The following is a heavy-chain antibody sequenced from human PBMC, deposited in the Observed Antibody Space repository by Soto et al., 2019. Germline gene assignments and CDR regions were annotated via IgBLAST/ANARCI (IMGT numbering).Heavy chain of an antibody. CDR1: GFTFSSYA. Sequence: GGSLRLSCAASGFTFSSYAMHWVRQAPGKVLEWVAVISYDGSNKYYADSVTGRFIISRDNSKNTLYLQMNSLIAEDTAVYYCARELAGEKRDAFDIWGQGTMVTVSS. V-gene: IGHV3-30*04. CDR2: ISYDGSNK. CDR3: ARELAGEKRDAFDI. J-gene: IGHJ3*02. D-gene: IGHD6-19*01.